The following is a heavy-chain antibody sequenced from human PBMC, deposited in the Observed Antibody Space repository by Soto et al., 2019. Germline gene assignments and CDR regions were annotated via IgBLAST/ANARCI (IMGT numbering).Heavy chain of an antibody. CDR3: ARGGYCSSTSCYDYYYYYGMDV. CDR1: GGSISSYY. J-gene: IGHJ6*02. Sequence: PSETLSLTCTVSGGSISSYYWSWIRQPPGKGLEWIGYIYYSGSTNYNPSLKSRVTISVDTSKSQFSLKLSSVTAADTAVYYCARGGYCSSTSCYDYYYYYGMDVWGQGTTVTVSS. D-gene: IGHD2-2*01. CDR2: IYYSGST. V-gene: IGHV4-59*01.